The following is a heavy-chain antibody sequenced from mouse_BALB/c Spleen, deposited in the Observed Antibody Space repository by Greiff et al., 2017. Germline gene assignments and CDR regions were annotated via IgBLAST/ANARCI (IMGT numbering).Heavy chain of an antibody. J-gene: IGHJ3*01. CDR3: ARPTSRYYGSSPAWFAY. D-gene: IGHD1-1*01. Sequence: VQLQQSGPGLVKPSQSLSLTCSVTGYSITSGYYWNWIRQFPGNKLEWMGYISYDGSNNYNPSLKNRISITRDTSKNQFFLKLNSVTTEDTATYYCARPTSRYYGSSPAWFAYWGQGTLVTVSA. V-gene: IGHV3-6*02. CDR2: ISYDGSN. CDR1: GYSITSGYY.